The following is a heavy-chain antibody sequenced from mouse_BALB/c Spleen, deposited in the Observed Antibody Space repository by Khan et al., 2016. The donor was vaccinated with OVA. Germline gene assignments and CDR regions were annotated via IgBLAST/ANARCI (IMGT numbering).Heavy chain of an antibody. J-gene: IGHJ3*01. Sequence: QLEESGPGLVKPSQSLSLTCTVTGYSITSDYAWNWIRQFPGNKLEWMGSISYSGSTSYIPSLKSRISITRDTSKNQFFLQLNSVTTEDTAIDYCARWFTYWGQGTLVTVSA. V-gene: IGHV3-2*02. CDR3: ARWFTY. CDR1: GYSITSDYA. CDR2: ISYSGST.